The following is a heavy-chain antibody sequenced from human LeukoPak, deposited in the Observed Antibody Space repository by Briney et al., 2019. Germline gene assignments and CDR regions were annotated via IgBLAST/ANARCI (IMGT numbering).Heavy chain of an antibody. J-gene: IGHJ1*01. CDR3: AHSYYYDSSGYYYGYFQH. CDR1: GFTFSSYA. Sequence: GGSLRLSCAASGFTFSSYAMSWVRQAPGKGLEWVSAISGSGGSTYYADSVKGRFTISRDNSKNTLYLQMNSLRAEDTAVYYCAHSYYYDSSGYYYGYFQHWGQGTLVTVSS. CDR2: ISGSGGST. V-gene: IGHV3-23*01. D-gene: IGHD3-22*01.